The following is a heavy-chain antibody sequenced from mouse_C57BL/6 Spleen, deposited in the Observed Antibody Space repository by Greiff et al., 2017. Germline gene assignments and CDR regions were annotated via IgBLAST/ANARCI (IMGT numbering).Heavy chain of an antibody. Sequence: EVQLQQSGPELVKPGASVKISCKASGYTFTDYSLNWVKQSHGKSLEWIGDFNPNNGGTSYNQKFKGKATLTGDKSSSTTYMELRRLTSEDSAVYDCARGGDYGSSCVRYFDVWGTGTTVTVSS. CDR2: FNPNNGGT. CDR1: GYTFTDYS. CDR3: ARGGDYGSSCVRYFDV. J-gene: IGHJ1*03. D-gene: IGHD1-1*01. V-gene: IGHV1-26*01.